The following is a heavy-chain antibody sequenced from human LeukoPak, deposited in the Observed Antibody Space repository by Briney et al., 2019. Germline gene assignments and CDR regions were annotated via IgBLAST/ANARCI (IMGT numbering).Heavy chain of an antibody. J-gene: IGHJ4*02. CDR1: GGSVSSGSYY. V-gene: IGHV4-61*01. D-gene: IGHD5-18*01. CDR3: AREAMYSYGNNFDY. CDR2: IYYSGST. Sequence: SETPSLTCTVSGGSVSSGSYYWSWIRQPPGKGLEWIGYIYYSGSTNYNPSLKSRVTISVDTSKNQFSLKLSSVTAADTAVYHCAREAMYSYGNNFDYWGQGTLVTVSS.